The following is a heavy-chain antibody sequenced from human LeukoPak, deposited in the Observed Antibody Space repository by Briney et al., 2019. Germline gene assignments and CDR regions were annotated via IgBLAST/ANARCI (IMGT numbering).Heavy chain of an antibody. CDR3: ARRWNYGRNYYIDV. CDR1: GGSFSNYY. V-gene: IGHV4-34*01. D-gene: IGHD1-7*01. CDR2: VNDRGRA. Sequence: SETLSPTCAVYGGSFSNYYWNWIRQTPGKGLEWLGEVNDRGRANYNPSLMSRVTVSVDTSKNQFSLRLTSVTATDTAIYYCARRWNYGRNYYIDVWGKGATVSVSS. J-gene: IGHJ6*03.